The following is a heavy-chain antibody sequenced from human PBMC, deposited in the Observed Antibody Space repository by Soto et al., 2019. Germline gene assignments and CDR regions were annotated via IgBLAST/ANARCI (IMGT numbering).Heavy chain of an antibody. CDR2: ISSSSSYI. CDR1: GFTFSSYS. J-gene: IGHJ6*02. Sequence: GGSLRLSCAASGFTFSSYSMNWVRQAPGKGLERVSSISSSSSYIYYADSVKGRFTISRDNAKNSLYLQMNSLRAEDTAVYYCARDREVYYYDSSGYPRTSHYYGMDVWGQGTTVTVSS. V-gene: IGHV3-21*01. CDR3: ARDREVYYYDSSGYPRTSHYYGMDV. D-gene: IGHD3-22*01.